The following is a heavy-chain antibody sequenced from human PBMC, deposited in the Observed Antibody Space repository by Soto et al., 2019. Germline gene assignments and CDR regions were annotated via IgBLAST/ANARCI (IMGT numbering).Heavy chain of an antibody. CDR3: ARDPTSLRYHVYFDP. D-gene: IGHD4-17*01. Sequence: PGGSLRLSCAASGFTFSSYAMHWVRQAPGKGLEWVAVISYDGSNKYYADSVKGRFTISRDNSKNTLYLQMNSLRAEDTAVYYCARDPTSLRYHVYFDPWGQGTLVTVSS. CDR2: ISYDGSNK. J-gene: IGHJ4*02. V-gene: IGHV3-30-3*01. CDR1: GFTFSSYA.